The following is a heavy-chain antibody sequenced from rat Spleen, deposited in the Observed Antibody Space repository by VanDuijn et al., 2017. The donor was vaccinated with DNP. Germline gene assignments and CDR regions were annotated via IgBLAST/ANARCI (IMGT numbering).Heavy chain of an antibody. CDR3: ARSPGYNYAMDA. V-gene: IGHV5-25*01. J-gene: IGHJ4*01. CDR2: ISPSGGST. D-gene: IGHD1-4*01. Sequence: EVQLVESGGGLVQPGRSLKLSCAASGFTFSNYDMAWVRQAPTKGLEWVASISPSGGSTYYRDSVKGRFTVSRDNAKSSLYLQMDSLRSEDTATYYSARSPGYNYAMDAWGQGTSVTVSS. CDR1: GFTFSNYD.